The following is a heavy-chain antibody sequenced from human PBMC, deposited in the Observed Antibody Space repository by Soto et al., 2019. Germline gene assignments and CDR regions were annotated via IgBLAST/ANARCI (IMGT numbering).Heavy chain of an antibody. Sequence: ASVKVSCKASGYTFASYYMHWVRQAPGQGLEWMGIINPSSGRTSYPQKFQGRVTMTGDTSTSTVYMELSSLRSEDTAVYYCARAVGINHYYYYGMDAWGQGTTVTVSS. J-gene: IGHJ6*02. CDR1: GYTFASYY. D-gene: IGHD1-26*01. V-gene: IGHV1-46*01. CDR3: ARAVGINHYYYYGMDA. CDR2: INPSSGRT.